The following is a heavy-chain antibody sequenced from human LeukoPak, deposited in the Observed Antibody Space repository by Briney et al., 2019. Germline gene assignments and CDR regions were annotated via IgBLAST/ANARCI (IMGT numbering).Heavy chain of an antibody. CDR3: ARDVRYASGWSTPES. D-gene: IGHD6-19*01. Sequence: PSETLSLTCTVSGGSIINHYWSWIRQPAGKGLEWIGRIYSCGSANYSPSLKSRVSMSIDTSTNHFSLNLTSVTAADTALYFCARDVRYASGWSTPESWGQGTLVTVSS. CDR1: GGSIINHY. V-gene: IGHV4-4*07. CDR2: IYSCGSA. J-gene: IGHJ5*02.